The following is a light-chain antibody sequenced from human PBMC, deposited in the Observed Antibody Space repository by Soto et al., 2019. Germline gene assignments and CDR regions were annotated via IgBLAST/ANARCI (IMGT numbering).Light chain of an antibody. CDR1: QSIGNW. V-gene: IGKV1-5*03. CDR2: KAS. J-gene: IGKJ3*01. CDR3: QQYNSYV. Sequence: DVQMTQSPSSLSASVGDRVILTCRASQSIGNWLAWYQQKPGKAPKLLIYKASSLESGVPTRFSGSGSGTDFTLTTSSLQPEDFATYYCQQYNSYVFGPGTKVDIK.